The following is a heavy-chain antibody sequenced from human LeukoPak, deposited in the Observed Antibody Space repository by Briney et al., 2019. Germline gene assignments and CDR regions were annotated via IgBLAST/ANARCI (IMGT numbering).Heavy chain of an antibody. V-gene: IGHV1-2*06. CDR3: ARDRSSSWGD. J-gene: IGHJ4*02. Sequence: ASVKVSCKASGYTFTGYYMHWVRQAPGQGLEWMGRINPNSGGTSYAQKFQGRVTMTRDTSTSTVYMELSSLRSEDTAVYYCARDRSSSWGDWGQGTLVTVSS. CDR2: INPNSGGT. CDR1: GYTFTGYY. D-gene: IGHD6-13*01.